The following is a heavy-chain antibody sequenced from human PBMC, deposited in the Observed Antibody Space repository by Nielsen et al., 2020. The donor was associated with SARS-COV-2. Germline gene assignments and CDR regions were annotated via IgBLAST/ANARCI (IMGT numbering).Heavy chain of an antibody. D-gene: IGHD6-6*01. V-gene: IGHV1-3*01. CDR3: ATVYSSSSYYYYYGMDV. CDR1: GYSFTTYA. CDR2: INADNGNT. J-gene: IGHJ6*02. Sequence: ASVKVSCKASGYSFTTYAIHWARQAPGQRLEWMGWINADNGNTRYSQEFQGRVTLNRDTSASTAYMELSSLRSEDTAVYYCATVYSSSSYYYYYGMDVWGQGTTVTVSS.